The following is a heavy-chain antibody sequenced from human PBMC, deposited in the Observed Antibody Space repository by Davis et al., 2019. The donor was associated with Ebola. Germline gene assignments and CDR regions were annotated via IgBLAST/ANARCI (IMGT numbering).Heavy chain of an antibody. CDR3: ARPGTMIDGCYGMDV. CDR2: IIPLFGTA. CDR1: GGTFSSNS. D-gene: IGHD3-22*01. J-gene: IGHJ6*02. Sequence: SVKVSCKASGGTFSSNSISWVRQAPGQGLEWMGGIIPLFGTANYAQKFQGRVTITADESTITAYMELSSLRSEDTAVYYCARPGTMIDGCYGMDVWGQGTTVTVSS. V-gene: IGHV1-69*13.